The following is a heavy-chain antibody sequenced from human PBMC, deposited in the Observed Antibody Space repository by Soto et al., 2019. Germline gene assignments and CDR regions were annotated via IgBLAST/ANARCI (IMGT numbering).Heavy chain of an antibody. V-gene: IGHV3-33*01. CDR3: ARANYDFWSGHSDENYLDH. CDR1: GFIFSNYG. J-gene: IGHJ4*02. D-gene: IGHD3-3*01. CDR2: IWYDGSNK. Sequence: QVQLVESGGGVVQPGRSLRLSCAASGFIFSNYGMHWVRQAPGKGLEWVAVIWYDGSNKNYADSVKGRFTISRDNSKNMVYLQMNSLRGEDTAVYYCARANYDFWSGHSDENYLDHWGQGTLVTVSS.